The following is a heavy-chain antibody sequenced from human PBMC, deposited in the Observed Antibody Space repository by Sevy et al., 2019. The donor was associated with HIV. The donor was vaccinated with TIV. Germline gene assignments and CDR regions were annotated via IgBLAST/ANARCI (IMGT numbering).Heavy chain of an antibody. CDR1: GFTFSSYG. D-gene: IGHD2-2*01. CDR3: ARDEGYCSSTSCSKWFDP. J-gene: IGHJ5*02. V-gene: IGHV3-33*01. CDR2: IWYDGSNK. Sequence: GGSLRLPCAASGFTFSSYGMHWVRQAPGKGLEWVAVIWYDGSNKYYADSVKGRFTISRDNSKNTLYLQMNSLRAEDTAVYYCARDEGYCSSTSCSKWFDPWGQGTLVTVSS.